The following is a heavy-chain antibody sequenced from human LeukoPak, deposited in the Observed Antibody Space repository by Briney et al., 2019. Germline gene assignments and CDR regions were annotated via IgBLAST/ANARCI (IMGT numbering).Heavy chain of an antibody. CDR2: ISSSGNYI. D-gene: IGHD3-22*01. CDR3: VREKVDSSGYITIYYIDV. CDR1: GFTFSSYS. J-gene: IGHJ6*03. V-gene: IGHV3-21*01. Sequence: GGSLRLSCAASGFTFSSYSMNWVRQAPGKGLEWVSSISSSGNYIYYADSVKGRFTISRDNAKNSLYLQMNSLRAEDTAVYYCVREKVDSSGYITIYYIDVWGKGTTVTVSS.